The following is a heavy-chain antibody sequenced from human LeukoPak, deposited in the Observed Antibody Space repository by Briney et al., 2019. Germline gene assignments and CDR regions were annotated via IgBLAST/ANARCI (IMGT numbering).Heavy chain of an antibody. CDR1: GMSITSRHY. J-gene: IGHJ4*02. Sequence: PSETLSLTCSVSGMSITSRHYWGWIRQTPGKGLEWIGSTSHSDSPYYNPSLESRVTISLDTSRNLFSLKLTSVTAADTAVYYCAQARLFGGVDYWGQGTLVTVSS. CDR3: AQARLFGGVDY. V-gene: IGHV4-38-2*02. CDR2: TSHSDSP. D-gene: IGHD6-6*01.